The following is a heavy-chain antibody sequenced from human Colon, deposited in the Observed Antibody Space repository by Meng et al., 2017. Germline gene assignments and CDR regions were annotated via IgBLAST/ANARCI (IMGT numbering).Heavy chain of an antibody. V-gene: IGHV4-34*01. J-gene: IGHJ4*02. CDR1: GWSFVNYY. CDR3: ARGMDKAKTGY. Sequence: QVQTQPWGQALLKPSETLSLGCAVYGWSFVNYYWSWVRQPPGKGLEWIGEIHPTGSTSCNPSLKSRVSISVDTSKNQFSLKVSSVTAADTAMYYCARGMDKAKTGYWGQGTLVTVSS. D-gene: IGHD5-18*01. CDR2: IHPTGST.